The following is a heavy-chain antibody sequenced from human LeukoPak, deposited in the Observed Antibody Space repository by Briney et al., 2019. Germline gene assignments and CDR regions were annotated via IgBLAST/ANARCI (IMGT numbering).Heavy chain of an antibody. Sequence: GGSLRLSCAASGFTFSSYWMHWVRQVPGKGMVWVARINPGGSSITYADSVKGRFTISRDNAKNTLYLQMDSLRAEDTGVYYCARSNQADDYWGQGTLVTVSS. CDR1: GFTFSSYW. J-gene: IGHJ4*02. D-gene: IGHD1-14*01. V-gene: IGHV3-74*01. CDR2: INPGGSSI. CDR3: ARSNQADDY.